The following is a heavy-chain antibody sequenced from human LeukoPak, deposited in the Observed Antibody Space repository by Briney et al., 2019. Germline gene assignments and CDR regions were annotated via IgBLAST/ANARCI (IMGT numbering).Heavy chain of an antibody. CDR1: GYTFTGYY. J-gene: IGHJ4*02. Sequence: GASVKVSCKASGYTFTGYYMHWVRQAPGQGLEWMGWINPNSGGTNYAQKFQGRVTMTRDTSISTVYMELNRLRSDDTAVFYCARGTRRRAATAVTNYYFDYWGQGTLVTVSS. CDR2: INPNSGGT. CDR3: ARGTRRRAATAVTNYYFDY. D-gene: IGHD1-26*01. V-gene: IGHV1-2*02.